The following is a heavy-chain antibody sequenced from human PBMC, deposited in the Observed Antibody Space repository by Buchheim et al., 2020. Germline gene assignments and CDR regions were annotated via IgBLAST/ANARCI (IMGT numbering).Heavy chain of an antibody. V-gene: IGHV3-23*01. D-gene: IGHD4-17*01. J-gene: IGHJ4*02. CDR1: GFTFSRCG. Sequence: EVQLLESGGGLVQPGGSLRLSCEASGFTFSRCGMSWVRQAPGKGLEWVSTISGGGSSPSYADSMKGRLNIFRDNSNNTLYLQMSGLRAEDTAIYYCAKGRGTTGTLFDYWGQGTL. CDR3: AKGRGTTGTLFDY. CDR2: ISGGGSSP.